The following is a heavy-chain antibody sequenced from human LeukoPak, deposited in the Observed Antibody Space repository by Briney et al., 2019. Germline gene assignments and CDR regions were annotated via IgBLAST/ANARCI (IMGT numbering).Heavy chain of an antibody. D-gene: IGHD3-3*01. CDR1: GYTFTGYY. Sequence: ASVKVSCKASGYTFTGYYMHWVRQAPGQGLEWMGWINPNSGGTNYAQRFQGRVTMTRDTSISTAYRELSRLRSDDTAVYYCARVRTIFGVDDAFDIWGQGTMVTVSS. CDR2: INPNSGGT. CDR3: ARVRTIFGVDDAFDI. J-gene: IGHJ3*02. V-gene: IGHV1-2*02.